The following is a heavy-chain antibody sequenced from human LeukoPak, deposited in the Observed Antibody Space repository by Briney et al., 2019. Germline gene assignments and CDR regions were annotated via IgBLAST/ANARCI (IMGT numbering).Heavy chain of an antibody. Sequence: PGGSLRLSCAASGFTFSSYSVNWVRQAPGQGLEWVSSISISSSYIYYADSVKGRFTISRDNAKNSLYLQMNSLRAEDTAIYYCARDVPMGDYYYYMDVWGKGTTVTISS. CDR3: ARDVPMGDYYYYMDV. J-gene: IGHJ6*03. D-gene: IGHD3-16*01. CDR2: ISISSSYI. CDR1: GFTFSSYS. V-gene: IGHV3-21*01.